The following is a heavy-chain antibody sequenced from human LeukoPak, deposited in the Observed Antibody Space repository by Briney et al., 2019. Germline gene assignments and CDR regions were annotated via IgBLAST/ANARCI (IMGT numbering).Heavy chain of an antibody. CDR1: GFTVSSNY. D-gene: IGHD6-13*01. J-gene: IGHJ6*04. CDR3: ASPGRVQQQLWDYYYGMDV. CDR2: IYSGGST. Sequence: TGGSLRLSCAASGFTVSSNYMSWVRQAPGKGLEWVSVIYSGGSTYYAGSVKGRFTISRDNSENTLYLQMNSLRAEDTAVYYCASPGRVQQQLWDYYYGMDVWGKGTTVTVSS. V-gene: IGHV3-53*01.